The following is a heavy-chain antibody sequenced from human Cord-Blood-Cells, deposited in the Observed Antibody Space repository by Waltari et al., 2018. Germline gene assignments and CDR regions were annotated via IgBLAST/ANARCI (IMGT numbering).Heavy chain of an antibody. Sequence: QVQLVQSGAEVRKPGFSVKVSCKASGAPFSSYAISWVRQALGQGLEWMGRIIPILGIANYAQKFQGRVTITADKSTSTAYMELSSLRSEDTAVYYCASSGSYYYWGQGTLVTVSS. J-gene: IGHJ4*02. V-gene: IGHV1-69*09. CDR2: IIPILGIA. D-gene: IGHD1-26*01. CDR1: GAPFSSYA. CDR3: ASSGSYYY.